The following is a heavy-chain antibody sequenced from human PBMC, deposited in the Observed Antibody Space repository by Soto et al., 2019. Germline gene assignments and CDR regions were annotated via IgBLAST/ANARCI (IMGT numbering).Heavy chain of an antibody. V-gene: IGHV4-59*01. J-gene: IGHJ5*02. CDR1: GGSISSYY. CDR3: ARRAPTVINWFDP. CDR2: IYYSGST. D-gene: IGHD4-17*01. Sequence: PSETLSLTCTVSGGSISSYYWSWIRQPPGKGLEWIGYIYYSGSTNYNPSLKSRVTISVDTSKNQFSLKLSSVTAADTAVYYCARRAPTVINWFDPRGQGTLVTVSS.